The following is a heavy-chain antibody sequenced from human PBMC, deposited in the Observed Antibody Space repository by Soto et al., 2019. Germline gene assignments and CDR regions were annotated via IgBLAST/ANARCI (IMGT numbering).Heavy chain of an antibody. Sequence: GGSLRLSCAASGFTFSSYWMSWVRQAPGKGLEWVANIKQDGSEKYYVDSVKGRFTISRDNAKNSLYLEMNSLRAEDTAVYYCARESEDLTSNFDCWGQGTLVTVSS. V-gene: IGHV3-7*01. J-gene: IGHJ4*02. CDR2: IKQDGSEK. CDR3: ARESEDLTSNFDC. CDR1: GFTFSSYW.